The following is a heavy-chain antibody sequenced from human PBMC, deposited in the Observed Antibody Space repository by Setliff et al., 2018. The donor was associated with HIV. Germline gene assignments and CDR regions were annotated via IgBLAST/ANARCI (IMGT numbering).Heavy chain of an antibody. CDR2: ISSRGST. CDR1: GVSISSGGYY. Sequence: KPSETLSLTCTVSGVSISSGGYYWNWIRQHPGKDLEWIGYISSRGSTYYNPSLKSRITMSVDTSQNQVSLKLSSVTAADTAVYFCARLEKLDDISYFDYWGQGTLVTVSS. CDR3: ARLEKLDDISYFDY. D-gene: IGHD3-3*02. J-gene: IGHJ4*02. V-gene: IGHV4-31*03.